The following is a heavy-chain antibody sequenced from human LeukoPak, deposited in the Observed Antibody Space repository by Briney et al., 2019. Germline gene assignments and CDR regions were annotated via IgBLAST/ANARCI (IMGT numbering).Heavy chain of an antibody. CDR3: ATTIIAAAGTTGGYYFDN. Sequence: KSSETLSLTCTVSGGSISSYYWSWIRQPPGKGLEWIGYIYYSGSTSYNPSLKSRVTISADTSKNQFSLKVSSVTAADTGVYYCATTIIAAAGTTGGYYFDNWGQGTLVTVSS. V-gene: IGHV4-59*08. CDR2: IYYSGST. CDR1: GGSISSYY. D-gene: IGHD6-13*01. J-gene: IGHJ4*02.